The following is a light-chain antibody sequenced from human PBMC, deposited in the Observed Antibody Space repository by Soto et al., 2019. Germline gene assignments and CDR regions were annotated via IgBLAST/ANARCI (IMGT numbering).Light chain of an antibody. CDR3: QQYGSSPGLFT. J-gene: IGKJ3*01. Sequence: EIVLTQSPGTLSLSPGERATLSCRASQSVSSNYLAWYQQKAGQAPRLLIYGSSSRATGIPDRFSGSGSGTDFTLAISRLEPEDFAVYFCQQYGSSPGLFTFGPGSQVDFK. V-gene: IGKV3-20*01. CDR1: QSVSSNY. CDR2: GSS.